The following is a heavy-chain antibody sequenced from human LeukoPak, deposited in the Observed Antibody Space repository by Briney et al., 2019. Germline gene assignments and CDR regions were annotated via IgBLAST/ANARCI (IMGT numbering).Heavy chain of an antibody. CDR1: GFSVSTFD. Sequence: GGSLRLSCVASGFSVSTFDMYWVRQAAGGGLEWVAAVGTNHDTLYLGSVKGRFTISRENAKNSLSLEMSYLTVEDTAVYYCTREWRGIASHYSGMDVWGQGTAVIVSS. D-gene: IGHD3-16*02. CDR2: VGTNHDT. CDR3: TREWRGIASHYSGMDV. V-gene: IGHV3-13*01. J-gene: IGHJ6*02.